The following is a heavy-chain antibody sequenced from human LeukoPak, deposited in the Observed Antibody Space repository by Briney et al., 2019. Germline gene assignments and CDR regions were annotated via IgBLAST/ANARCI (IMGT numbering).Heavy chain of an antibody. D-gene: IGHD3-16*01. V-gene: IGHV3-23*01. CDR2: ISGSGGST. CDR3: ARVSCARLCASRDWYFDL. Sequence: RGSLRLSCAASGFTFSSYAMSWVRQAPGKGLEWVSAISGSGGSTYYADSVKGRFTISRDNAKNTLYLQMNSLRADDTAVYYCARVSCARLCASRDWYFDLWGRGTLVSVSS. CDR1: GFTFSSYA. J-gene: IGHJ2*01.